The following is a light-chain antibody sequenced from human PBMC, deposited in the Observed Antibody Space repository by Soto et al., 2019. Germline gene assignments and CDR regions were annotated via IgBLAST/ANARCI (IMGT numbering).Light chain of an antibody. V-gene: IGKV3-15*01. CDR2: AVS. CDR3: QQYNKCPPWT. CDR1: QSVRNN. Sequence: EIVMTQSPVTLSVSPGEGATLFCRASQSVRNNLAWYQQKPGLAPRLLIYAVSTRATGVPARFSGNGSETEFTLTISGLHSDDFALYYCQQYNKCPPWTFGQGTKVEIK. J-gene: IGKJ1*01.